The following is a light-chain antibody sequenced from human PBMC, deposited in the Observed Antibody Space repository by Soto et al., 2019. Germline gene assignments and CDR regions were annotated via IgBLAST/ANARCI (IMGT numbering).Light chain of an antibody. Sequence: EIMLTQSPGTLSLSPGERATLSCRASQSVSSKLAWYQQKPGQAPRLLMYDASTRATGFPATFSGSGSGTEFTLTISSLQSEDFAVYYCQHYKSWPYTFGQGTKVDNK. CDR1: QSVSSK. V-gene: IGKV3-15*01. CDR2: DAS. J-gene: IGKJ2*01. CDR3: QHYKSWPYT.